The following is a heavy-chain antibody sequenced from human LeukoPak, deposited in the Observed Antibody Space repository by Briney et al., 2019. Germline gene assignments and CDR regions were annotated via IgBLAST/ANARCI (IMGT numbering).Heavy chain of an antibody. CDR2: ISYDGSNK. V-gene: IGHV3-30*18. CDR1: GFTFSSYG. D-gene: IGHD3-9*01. Sequence: GSLRLSCAASGFTFSSYGMHWVRQAPGKGLERVAVISYDGSNKYYADSVKGRFTISRDNSKNTLYLQMNSLRAEDTAVYYCAKSERFDYDILTGYYGHYYYYGMDVWGQGTTVTVSS. J-gene: IGHJ6*02. CDR3: AKSERFDYDILTGYYGHYYYYGMDV.